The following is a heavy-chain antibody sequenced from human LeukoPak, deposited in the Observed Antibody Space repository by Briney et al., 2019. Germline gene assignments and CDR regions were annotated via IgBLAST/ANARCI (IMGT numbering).Heavy chain of an antibody. CDR2: IIPIFGTA. CDR1: GGTFSSYA. V-gene: IGHV1-69*05. CDR3: ARGASGLRFLEWLPPPQGYYYYYMDV. D-gene: IGHD3-3*01. Sequence: GASVKVSCKASGGTFSSYAISWVRQAPGQGLEWIGGIIPIFGTANYAQKFQGRVTITTDESTSTAYTELSSLRSEDTAVYYCARGASGLRFLEWLPPPQGYYYYYMDVWGKGTTVTVSS. J-gene: IGHJ6*03.